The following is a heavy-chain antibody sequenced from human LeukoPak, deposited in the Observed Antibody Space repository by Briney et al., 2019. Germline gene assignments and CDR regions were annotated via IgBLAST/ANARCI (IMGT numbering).Heavy chain of an antibody. V-gene: IGHV4-30-4*01. CDR2: IYYSGSA. CDR1: XGSXSGGDYY. CDR3: ASAKYYDILTGPLDY. Sequence: LXLTXXVSXGSXSGGDYYWSWIRQPPGKGLEWIVYIYYSGSAYYNPSLKSRVTISVNTSKNQFSLKLSSVTAADTAVYYCASAKYYDILTGPLDYWGQGTLVTVSS. D-gene: IGHD3-9*01. J-gene: IGHJ4*02.